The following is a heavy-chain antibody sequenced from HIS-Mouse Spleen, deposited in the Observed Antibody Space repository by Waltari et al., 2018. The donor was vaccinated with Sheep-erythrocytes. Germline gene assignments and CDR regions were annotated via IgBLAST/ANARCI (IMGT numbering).Heavy chain of an antibody. Sequence: EVQLVESGGGLVKPGGSLRLACAASGFTFSIYSLTGFRQARGKGLEWVSSISSSSSYIYYADSVKGRFTISRDNAKNSLYLQMNSLRAEDTAVYYCARVASGATFDYWGQGTLVTVSS. CDR2: ISSSSSYI. CDR3: ARVASGATFDY. V-gene: IGHV3-21*01. CDR1: GFTFSIYS. J-gene: IGHJ4*02. D-gene: IGHD1-26*01.